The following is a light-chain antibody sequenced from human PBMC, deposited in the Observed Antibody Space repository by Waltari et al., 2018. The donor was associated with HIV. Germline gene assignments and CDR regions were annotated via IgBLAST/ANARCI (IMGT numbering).Light chain of an antibody. CDR3: QQYGTSPPWYT. CDR1: RRVSSY. V-gene: IGKV3-20*01. CDR2: GAS. J-gene: IGKJ2*01. Sequence: EIVLTQSPGTLSLSPGERASLACRARRRVSSYIAGDQEKPGQAPRLLIYGASSRAAGVPDRFSGSASGADFTLTISRLEAEDSAVYFCQQYGTSPPWYTFGQGTKLQIK.